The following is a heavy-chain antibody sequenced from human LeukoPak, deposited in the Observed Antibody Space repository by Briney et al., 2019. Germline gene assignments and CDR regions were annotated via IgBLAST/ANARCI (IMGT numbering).Heavy chain of an antibody. Sequence: ASVKVSCKASGYTFTGYYMHWVRQAPGQGLEWMGWINPNSGGTNYAQKFQGRVTMTRDTSISTAYMELSRLRSDDTAVYYCARDSHLNYYDSSGYSWFDPWGQGTLVTVSS. J-gene: IGHJ5*02. CDR1: GYTFTGYY. V-gene: IGHV1-2*02. D-gene: IGHD3-22*01. CDR2: INPNSGGT. CDR3: ARDSHLNYYDSSGYSWFDP.